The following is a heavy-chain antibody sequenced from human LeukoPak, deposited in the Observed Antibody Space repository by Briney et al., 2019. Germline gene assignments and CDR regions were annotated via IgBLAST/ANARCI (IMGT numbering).Heavy chain of an antibody. CDR3: ARVAVAGFDY. V-gene: IGHV3-7*01. D-gene: IGHD6-19*01. J-gene: IGHJ4*02. CDR2: IKHDGSET. Sequence: PGGSLRLSCAASGFNFRSYWMSWVRQAPGKGLEWVANIKHDGSETYYVDSVKGRFTISRDNAKNSLYLHMNSVRAEDTAVYYCARVAVAGFDYWGQGTLVTVSS. CDR1: GFNFRSYW.